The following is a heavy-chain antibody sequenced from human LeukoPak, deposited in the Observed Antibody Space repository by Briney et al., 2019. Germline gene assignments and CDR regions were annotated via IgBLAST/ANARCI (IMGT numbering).Heavy chain of an antibody. D-gene: IGHD6-13*01. CDR2: IWYDGSHA. V-gene: IGHV3-33*01. CDR3: ARDRGYSSRWNFGKDYYMDV. J-gene: IGHJ6*03. Sequence: PGGSLRLPCSASGFTFSTYGMNWVRQAPGKGLEWVAVIWYDGSHANYADAVKGRFTISRDNSKNTLYLQMNSPRADDTAVYYCARDRGYSSRWNFGKDYYMDVWGKGTTVTVSS. CDR1: GFTFSTYG.